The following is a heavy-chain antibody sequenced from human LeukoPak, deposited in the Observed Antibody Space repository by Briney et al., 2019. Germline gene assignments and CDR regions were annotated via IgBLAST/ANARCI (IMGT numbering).Heavy chain of an antibody. CDR3: VRRDNTGWNYFDY. CDR2: IYYKGNT. D-gene: IGHD6-19*01. V-gene: IGHV4-59*08. Sequence: SDTLSLTCTGSGGSINSHYWSWIRQPPGKGLEWIGDIYYKGNTNYNPSLKSRVTISVDTSKNHLSLKLTSVLAADTAIYYCVRRDNTGWNYFDYWGQGILVTVSS. CDR1: GGSINSHY. J-gene: IGHJ4*02.